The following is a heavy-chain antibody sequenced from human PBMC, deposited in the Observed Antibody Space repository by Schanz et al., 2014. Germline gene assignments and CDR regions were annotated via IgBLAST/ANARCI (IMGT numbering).Heavy chain of an antibody. J-gene: IGHJ4*02. CDR2: VPFDGSQK. D-gene: IGHD5-18*01. CDR1: GFTFSSYA. CDR3: AKDAENTAMITDYFDY. V-gene: IGHV3-30*04. Sequence: QVQLVESGGGVVQPGRSLRLSCAASGFTFSSYALHWVRQAPGKGLEWVAFVPFDGSQKFYADSVKGRFTISRDNSKTTVYLQMNSLRAEDTAVYYCAKDAENTAMITDYFDYWGQGTLVTVSS.